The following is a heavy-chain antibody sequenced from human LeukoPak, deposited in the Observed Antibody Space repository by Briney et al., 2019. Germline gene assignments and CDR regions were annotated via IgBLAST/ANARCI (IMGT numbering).Heavy chain of an antibody. V-gene: IGHV3-20*04. CDR3: ARLGGGTTVTT. J-gene: IGHJ5*02. Sequence: PGGSRRLSWAASGFTFSSYSMNWVGQAPGKGREGVSGINWNGGSTGYADSVKGRFTISRDNAKNSLYLQMDSLRAEDTALYYCARLGGGTTVTTWGQGTLVTVSS. D-gene: IGHD4-17*01. CDR2: INWNGGST. CDR1: GFTFSSYS.